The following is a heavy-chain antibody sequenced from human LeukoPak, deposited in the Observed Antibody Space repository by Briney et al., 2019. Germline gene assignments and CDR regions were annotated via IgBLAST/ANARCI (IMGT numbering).Heavy chain of an antibody. CDR1: GSTFTGYY. J-gene: IGHJ4*02. D-gene: IGHD3-10*01. CDR3: ARDGEYSTGSYYGGCFHY. Sequence: ASVKDSCKASGSTFTGYYIHWVRQAPGQGLEWMGWIHPRSGETNYAYKFRGRVTMTRDTSISTTYMDLGCLGSDDTAVYYCARDGEYSTGSYYGGCFHYWGQGTLVTVSS. V-gene: IGHV1-2*02. CDR2: IHPRSGET.